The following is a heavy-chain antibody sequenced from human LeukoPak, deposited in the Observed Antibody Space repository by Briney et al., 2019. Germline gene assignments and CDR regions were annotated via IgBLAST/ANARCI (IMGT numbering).Heavy chain of an antibody. CDR2: IYPGDSDT. CDR3: ARQDGNSKYYFDY. J-gene: IGHJ4*02. V-gene: IGHV5-51*01. Sequence: GESLKISCKGSGFSFTYYWIGWVRQMPGKGLEWMGIIYPGDSDTRYRPSFQGQVTISVDKSISTAYLQWSSLKASDTAMYYCARQDGNSKYYFDYWGQGTLVTVSS. CDR1: GFSFTYYW. D-gene: IGHD1-1*01.